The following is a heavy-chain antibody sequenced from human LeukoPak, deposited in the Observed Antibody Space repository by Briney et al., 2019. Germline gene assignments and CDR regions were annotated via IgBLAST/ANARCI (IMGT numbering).Heavy chain of an antibody. Sequence: PSETLSLTCTVSGGSISSYYWSWIRQPPGKGLEWTGYIYNSGSTNYNPSLKSRVTISVDTSKSHFSLKLSSVTAADTAVYYCAGHVDTAMANFDYWGQGTLVTVSS. V-gene: IGHV4-59*01. CDR1: GGSISSYY. CDR3: AGHVDTAMANFDY. J-gene: IGHJ4*02. CDR2: IYNSGST. D-gene: IGHD5-18*01.